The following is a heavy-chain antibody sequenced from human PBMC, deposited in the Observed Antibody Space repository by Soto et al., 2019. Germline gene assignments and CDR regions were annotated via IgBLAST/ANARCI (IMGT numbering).Heavy chain of an antibody. CDR3: ARDPGVRTFYFDY. V-gene: IGHV3-33*01. CDR2: IWYDGSKK. CDR1: GFTFSSYG. Sequence: QVQLVESGGGVVQPGRSLRLSCVASGFTFSSYGMHWVRQAPGKGLEGVAIIWYDGSKKYYADSVKGRFTISRDDSKNTLYLQMNSLRPEDTAAYYCARDPGVRTFYFDYWGQGTLVTVSS. D-gene: IGHD3-10*01. J-gene: IGHJ4*02.